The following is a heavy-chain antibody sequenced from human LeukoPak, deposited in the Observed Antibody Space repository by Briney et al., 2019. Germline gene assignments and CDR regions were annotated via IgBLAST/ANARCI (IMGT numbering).Heavy chain of an antibody. J-gene: IGHJ5*02. CDR2: INPNSGGT. CDR1: GYTFTGYY. CDR3: ARVLVRWFGGQSRGFDP. D-gene: IGHD3-10*01. Sequence: ASVKVSCKASGYTFTGYYMHWVRQAPGQGLDWMGWINPNSGGTNYAQKFQGRVTMTRDTSISTAYMELSRLRSDDTAVYYCARVLVRWFGGQSRGFDPWGQGTLVTVSS. V-gene: IGHV1-2*02.